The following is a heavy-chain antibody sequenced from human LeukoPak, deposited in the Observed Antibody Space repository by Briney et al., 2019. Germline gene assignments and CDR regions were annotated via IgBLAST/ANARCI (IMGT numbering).Heavy chain of an antibody. CDR2: VSGSGSTV. CDR1: GFTFGDHI. CDR3: VRQFAS. Sequence: GGSLRLSCAASGFTFGDHIMNWIRQLPGKRLEWVAYVSGSGSTVYYADSVKGRFTVSRDNGKSSLYLQMNSLRVEDTALYYCVRQFASWGQGTLVTVSS. V-gene: IGHV3-48*01. J-gene: IGHJ4*02.